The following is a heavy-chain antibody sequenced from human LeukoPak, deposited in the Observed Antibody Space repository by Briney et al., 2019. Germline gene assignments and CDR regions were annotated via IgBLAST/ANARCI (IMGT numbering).Heavy chain of an antibody. CDR1: GFTFSTYA. CDR3: AKSAYSGSYFSLDY. CDR2: ISSNGGST. D-gene: IGHD1-26*01. J-gene: IGHJ4*02. V-gene: IGHV3-64D*09. Sequence: PGGSLRLSCSASGFTFSTYAMHWVRQAPGKGLEFVSAISSNGGSTFYADSVKGRFTISRDNSKDTLYLQMSSLRAEDTAVYYCAKSAYSGSYFSLDYWGQGTLVTVSS.